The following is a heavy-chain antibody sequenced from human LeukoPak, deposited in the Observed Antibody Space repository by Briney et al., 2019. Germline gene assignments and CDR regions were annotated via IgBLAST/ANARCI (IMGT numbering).Heavy chain of an antibody. CDR3: ATGPRNDP. V-gene: IGHV1-8*01. D-gene: IGHD1-14*01. CDR1: GYPFAKWE. Sequence: ASVKVSCKTSGYPFAKWEINWVRQAAGQGPEWLGWVHPDNGNTYYAQRFRGRVTMSRDTSTTTAYMELSGLRSNDTAVYFCATGPRNDPWGQGTLVTVSS. CDR2: VHPDNGNT. J-gene: IGHJ5*02.